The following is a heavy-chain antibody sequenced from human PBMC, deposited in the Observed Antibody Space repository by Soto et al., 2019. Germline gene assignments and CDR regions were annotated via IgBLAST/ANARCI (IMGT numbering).Heavy chain of an antibody. CDR1: GYRFTSYW. Sequence: GESLKISCKGSGYRFTSYWIGWVRQMPGKGLEWMGIIYPGDSDTRYSPSFQGQVTISADKSINTASLQWSSLKASDTAMYYCARGGDSSGYYSAFDVWGQGTVVTVS. J-gene: IGHJ3*01. CDR2: IYPGDSDT. D-gene: IGHD3-22*01. V-gene: IGHV5-51*01. CDR3: ARGGDSSGYYSAFDV.